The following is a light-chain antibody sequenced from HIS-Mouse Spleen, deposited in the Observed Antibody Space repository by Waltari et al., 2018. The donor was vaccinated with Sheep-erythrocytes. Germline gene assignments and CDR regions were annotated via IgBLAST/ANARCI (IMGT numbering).Light chain of an antibody. CDR3: MQGDT. CDR1: QSLVHSDGNTY. J-gene: IGKJ2*01. Sequence: DVVMTQSPLSLPVTLGQPASISCRSSQSLVHSDGNTYLNWFKQRPGQSPRRLIYKVSNRDSGVPDRFSGSGSGTDFTLKISRVEAEDVGVYYCMQGDTFGQGTKLEIK. CDR2: KVS. V-gene: IGKV2-30*02.